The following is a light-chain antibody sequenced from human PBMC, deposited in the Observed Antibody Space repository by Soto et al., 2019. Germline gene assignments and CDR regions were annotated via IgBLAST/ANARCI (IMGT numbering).Light chain of an antibody. J-gene: IGLJ1*01. Sequence: QSVLTQPASVSGSPGQSITISCTGTSSDVGGYNYVSWYQQHPGKAPKLMIYEVSNRPSGISNRFSVSKSGNTASLTISGLQAEDEADYYCSSYTSRGTYVFGTGTKLTVL. CDR2: EVS. CDR1: SSDVGGYNY. V-gene: IGLV2-14*01. CDR3: SSYTSRGTYV.